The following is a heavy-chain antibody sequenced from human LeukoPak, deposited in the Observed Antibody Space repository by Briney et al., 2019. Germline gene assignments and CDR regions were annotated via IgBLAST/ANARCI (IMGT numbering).Heavy chain of an antibody. CDR1: GYSISTGYY. V-gene: IGHV4-38-2*02. D-gene: IGHD3-10*01. CDR2: FYHGGST. Sequence: SETLSLTCTVSGYSISTGYYWDWIRQPPGKGLEWIGTFYHGGSTYYNPSLKSRVTISVDTSKNQFSLKLSSVTAADTAVYYCAKEADYYSPLSWGQGTLVTVSS. J-gene: IGHJ4*02. CDR3: AKEADYYSPLS.